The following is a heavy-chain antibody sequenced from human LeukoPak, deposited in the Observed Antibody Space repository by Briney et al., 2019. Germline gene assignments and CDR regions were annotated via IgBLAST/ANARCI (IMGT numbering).Heavy chain of an antibody. D-gene: IGHD2-2*01. CDR1: GFTVSSNY. Sequence: GSLRLSCAASGFTVSSNYMSWIRQPPGKGLEWIGYIYYSGSTNYNPSLKSRVTISVDTSKNQFSLKLSSVTAADTAVYYCARDGEYCSTNDCPRWFDPWGQGTLVTVSS. CDR2: IYYSGST. V-gene: IGHV4-59*02. J-gene: IGHJ5*02. CDR3: ARDGEYCSTNDCPRWFDP.